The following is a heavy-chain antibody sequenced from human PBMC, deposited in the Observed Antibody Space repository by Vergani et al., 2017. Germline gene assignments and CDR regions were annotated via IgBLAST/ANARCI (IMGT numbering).Heavy chain of an antibody. D-gene: IGHD3-10*01. V-gene: IGHV4-39*07. Sequence: QLQLHKSGPGLVKPSETLSLTCTLSGGSISSSSHFWGWLRQTPGKGLEWIGHIFQSGSPDYNASLKSRVNISSDKSKNHFSLSLSSVTAADTAVYYCVRRNNVVRETDYFDYWGQGILVTVSS. CDR3: VRRNNVVRETDYFDY. J-gene: IGHJ4*02. CDR2: IFQSGSP. CDR1: GGSISSSSHF.